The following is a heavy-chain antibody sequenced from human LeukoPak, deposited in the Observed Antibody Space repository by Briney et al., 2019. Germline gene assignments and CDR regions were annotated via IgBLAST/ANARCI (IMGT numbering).Heavy chain of an antibody. J-gene: IGHJ4*02. V-gene: IGHV1-3*01. D-gene: IGHD3-22*01. CDR2: INAGNGNT. Sequence: ASVKVSCKASGYTFTGYYMHWVRQAPGQRLEWMGWINAGNGNTKYSQKFQGRVTITRDTSASTAYMELSSLRSEDTAVYYCATTIQYYYDSSGYPFDYWGQGTLVTVSS. CDR1: GYTFTGYY. CDR3: ATTIQYYYDSSGYPFDY.